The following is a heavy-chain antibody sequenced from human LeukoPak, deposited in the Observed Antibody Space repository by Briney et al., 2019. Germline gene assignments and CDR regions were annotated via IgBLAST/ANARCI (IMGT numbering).Heavy chain of an antibody. CDR2: TYYRSKWYN. J-gene: IGHJ1*01. Sequence: SQTLSLTCDISGDSVSSNSAAWNWIRQSPSRGLEWLGRTYYRSKWYNDYAISVKSRITISPDTSTNQFSLQLNSVTPEDTAVYYCAREGSVRGYFQHWGQGTLVTVSS. V-gene: IGHV6-1*01. CDR1: GDSVSSNSAA. CDR3: AREGSVRGYFQH. D-gene: IGHD1-26*01.